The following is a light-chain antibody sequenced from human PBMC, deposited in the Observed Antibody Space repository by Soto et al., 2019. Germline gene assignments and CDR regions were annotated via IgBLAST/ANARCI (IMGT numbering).Light chain of an antibody. CDR2: GAS. V-gene: IGKV3-20*01. CDR3: QQYGSSPLT. J-gene: IGKJ4*01. CDR1: QSVSSSY. Sequence: EIVLTQSPGTLSLSPGERVTLSCRASQSVSSSYLAWYQQQPGQAPRLLIYGASSRATGIPDRFSGSGSGTDFALTISRLEPEDFALYYCQQYGSSPLTFGGGTKVDIK.